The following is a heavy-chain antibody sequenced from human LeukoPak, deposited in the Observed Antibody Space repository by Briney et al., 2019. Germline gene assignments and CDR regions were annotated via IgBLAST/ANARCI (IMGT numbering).Heavy chain of an antibody. CDR3: ARRAGAYSHPYDY. CDR2: ISSSGST. Sequence: PSETLSLTCTVSGGSISSGTYYWSWIRQPAGKGLEWIGHISSSGSTNYNPSLNSRVTISVDTSKNQFSLKLSSVTAADTAVYYCARRAGAYSHPYDYWGQGTLVTVSS. CDR1: GGSISSGTYY. J-gene: IGHJ4*02. V-gene: IGHV4-61*09. D-gene: IGHD4/OR15-4a*01.